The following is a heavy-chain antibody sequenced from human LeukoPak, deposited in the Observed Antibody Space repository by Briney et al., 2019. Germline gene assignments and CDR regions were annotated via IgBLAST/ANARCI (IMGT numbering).Heavy chain of an antibody. CDR2: IRQDGGEK. Sequence: GGSLRLSCAVSGFTFTSYWMNWVRQAPVKGLEWVASIRQDGGEKSYVDSVKGRFTISRDNTKNSLYLQMSSLRAEDTAVYYCARDGTAHGLYFDLWGQGTLVTVSS. J-gene: IGHJ4*01. CDR1: GFTFTSYW. D-gene: IGHD1/OR15-1a*01. CDR3: ARDGTAHGLYFDL. V-gene: IGHV3-7*01.